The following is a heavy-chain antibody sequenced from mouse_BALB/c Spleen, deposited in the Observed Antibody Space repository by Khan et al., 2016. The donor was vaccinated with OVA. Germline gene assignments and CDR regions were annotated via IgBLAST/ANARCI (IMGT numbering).Heavy chain of an antibody. CDR2: ISSTGST. J-gene: IGHJ4*01. CDR1: GYSITSDYA. CDR3: ARSLYYSYGYALDY. Sequence: EVQLVESGPGLVKPSQSLSLTCTVTGYSITSDYAWNWIRQFPGNKLEWMGYISSTGSTSFNPSLKTRISITRDTYKIQFFLQLKSVTAEDMSTYYCARSLYYSYGYALDYWGRGTSVTVSS. D-gene: IGHD2-12*01. V-gene: IGHV3-2*02.